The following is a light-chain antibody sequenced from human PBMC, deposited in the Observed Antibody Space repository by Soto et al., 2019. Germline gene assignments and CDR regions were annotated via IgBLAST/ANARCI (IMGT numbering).Light chain of an antibody. CDR2: WAS. Sequence: DIHMTQSPATLSASVGDRVTITCRASQSISTWLAWYQQKPGKPPKLLIYWASSLESGVPSRFSGSGSGTEFTLAISSLQPDDFATYYCQHSTTSSGTFGHGTKVDIK. CDR3: QHSTTSSGT. V-gene: IGKV1-5*03. CDR1: QSISTW. J-gene: IGKJ3*01.